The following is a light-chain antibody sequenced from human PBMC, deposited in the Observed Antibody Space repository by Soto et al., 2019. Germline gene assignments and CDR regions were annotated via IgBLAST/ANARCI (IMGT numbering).Light chain of an antibody. CDR3: QQANSFPLT. Sequence: DIQMTQSPSSVSASVGDRVTITCRASQGISSWLDWYQQKPGKAPKLLIYAASSLQSGVPSSFSGSGSGTDFTLTISSLQPEDCATYYCQQANSFPLTFGGGTKVEIK. CDR2: AAS. V-gene: IGKV1D-12*01. CDR1: QGISSW. J-gene: IGKJ4*01.